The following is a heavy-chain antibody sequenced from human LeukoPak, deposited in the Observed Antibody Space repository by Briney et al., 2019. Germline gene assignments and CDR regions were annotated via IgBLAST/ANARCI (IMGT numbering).Heavy chain of an antibody. J-gene: IGHJ6*03. CDR3: TTDHSVVRAYYYYYMDV. CDR2: IKSKTDGGTT. CDR1: GFTFSNAW. Sequence: GGSLRLSCAASGFTFSNAWMSWVRQAPGKGLVWVGRIKSKTDGGTTDYAAPVKGRFTISRDDSKNTLYLQMNSLKTEDTAVYYCTTDHSVVRAYYYYYMDVWGKGTTVTVSS. V-gene: IGHV3-15*01.